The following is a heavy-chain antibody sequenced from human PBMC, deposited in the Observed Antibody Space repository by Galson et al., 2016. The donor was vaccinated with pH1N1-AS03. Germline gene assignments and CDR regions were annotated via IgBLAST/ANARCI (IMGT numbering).Heavy chain of an antibody. V-gene: IGHV3-48*02. J-gene: IGHJ4*02. Sequence: SLRLSCAASRFTFNSYHMSWVRQAPGKGLEWVSYINSGSYIIHYADSVKGRFTISRDNAKNSLYLQMDSLRDEDTATYFCARDSNAGVTFDYWGRGAMVPVSS. CDR3: ARDSNAGVTFDY. D-gene: IGHD2-21*02. CDR1: RFTFNSYH. CDR2: INSGSYII.